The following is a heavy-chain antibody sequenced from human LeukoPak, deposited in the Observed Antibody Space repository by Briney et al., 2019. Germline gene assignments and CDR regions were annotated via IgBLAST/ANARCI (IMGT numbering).Heavy chain of an antibody. CDR1: GGSISSNGYY. CDR3: ARQRYYESGSNYKPYYGMDV. D-gene: IGHD3-10*01. J-gene: IGHJ6*01. V-gene: IGHV4-39*01. Sequence: SETLSLTCTVSGGSISSNGYYWGWIRQPPGKGLEWIGSIYYSGTTYYNPSLKSRVTISADTSKNRFSLKLSSVTAADTAVYYCARQRYYESGSNYKPYYGMDVWGQGTTVTVSS. CDR2: IYYSGTT.